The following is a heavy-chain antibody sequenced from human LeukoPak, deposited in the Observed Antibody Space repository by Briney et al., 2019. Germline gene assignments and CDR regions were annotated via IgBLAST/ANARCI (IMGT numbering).Heavy chain of an antibody. J-gene: IGHJ5*02. CDR1: GYTFTSYD. Sequence: ASVKVSCKASGYTFTSYDINWVRQATGQGLEWMRWMNPNSGNTGYAQKFQGRVTITRNTSISTAYMELSSLRSEDTAVYYCALYYDILTGYYTWGQGTLVTVSS. CDR3: ALYYDILTGYYT. D-gene: IGHD3-9*01. CDR2: MNPNSGNT. V-gene: IGHV1-8*03.